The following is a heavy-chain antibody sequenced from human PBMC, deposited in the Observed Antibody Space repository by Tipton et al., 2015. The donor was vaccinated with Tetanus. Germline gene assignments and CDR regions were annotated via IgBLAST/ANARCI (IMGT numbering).Heavy chain of an antibody. CDR1: GSSITSTTHY. CDR2: IYYSGST. CDR3: ARIHDFLSGHFDF. Sequence: TLSLTCTVSGSSITSTTHYWGWIRQAPGKGLEWIGIIYYSGSTYYNASLRSRVTISVDTSKNQFSLKLSSVTAADTAVYYCARIHDFLSGHFDFWGQGTLVTVSS. J-gene: IGHJ4*02. D-gene: IGHD3-3*01. V-gene: IGHV4-39*07.